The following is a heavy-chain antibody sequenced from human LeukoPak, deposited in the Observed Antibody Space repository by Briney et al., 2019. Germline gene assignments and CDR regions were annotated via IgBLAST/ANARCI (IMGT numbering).Heavy chain of an antibody. Sequence: GASVKVSCKASGYTFTGYYMHWVRQAPGQGLEWMGWINPNSGGTNYARKFQGRVTMTRDTSISTAYMELSRLRSDDTAVYYCARDSYTRRYFDYWGQGTLVTVSS. V-gene: IGHV1-2*02. CDR3: ARDSYTRRYFDY. J-gene: IGHJ4*02. D-gene: IGHD1-26*01. CDR1: GYTFTGYY. CDR2: INPNSGGT.